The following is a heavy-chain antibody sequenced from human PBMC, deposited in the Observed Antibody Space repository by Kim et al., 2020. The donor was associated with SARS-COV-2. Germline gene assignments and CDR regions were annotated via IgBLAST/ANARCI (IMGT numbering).Heavy chain of an antibody. CDR3: AKDYGGKTYYFDY. Sequence: YAQKLQGRVTMTTDTSTSTAYMELRSLRSDDTAVYYCAKDYGGKTYYFDYWGHGTLVTVSS. J-gene: IGHJ4*01. D-gene: IGHD4-17*01. V-gene: IGHV1-18*01.